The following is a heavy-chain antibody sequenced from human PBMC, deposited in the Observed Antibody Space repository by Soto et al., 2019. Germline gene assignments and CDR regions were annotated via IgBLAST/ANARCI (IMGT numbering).Heavy chain of an antibody. V-gene: IGHV1-2*02. J-gene: IGHJ6*02. CDR3: ARAGITGTTPPYYYGMDV. D-gene: IGHD1-7*01. Sequence: ASVKVSCKASGYTFTGYYMHWVRQAPGQGLEWMGWINPNSGGTNYAQKFQGRVTMTRDTSISTAYMELSRLRSDDTAVYYCARAGITGTTPPYYYGMDVWGQGTTLTVSS. CDR1: GYTFTGYY. CDR2: INPNSGGT.